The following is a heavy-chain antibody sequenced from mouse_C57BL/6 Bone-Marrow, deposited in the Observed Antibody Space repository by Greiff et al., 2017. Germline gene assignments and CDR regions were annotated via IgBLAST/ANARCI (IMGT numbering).Heavy chain of an antibody. D-gene: IGHD2-3*01. CDR1: GFTFSDYG. V-gene: IGHV5-17*01. CDR2: ISSGSSTL. CDR3: ARHVGFSWCAY. J-gene: IGHJ3*01. Sequence: VQLVESGGGLVKPGGSLKLSCAASGFTFSDYGMHWVRQAPEKGLAWVAYISSGSSTLYYADTVKGRFTISRDNAQNTLFLQMTRLRSEDTAMYYCARHVGFSWCAYWGQGTLVTVSA.